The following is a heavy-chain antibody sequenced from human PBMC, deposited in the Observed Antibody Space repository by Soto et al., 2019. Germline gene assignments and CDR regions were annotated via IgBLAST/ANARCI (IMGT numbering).Heavy chain of an antibody. CDR1: GFTFRDYA. Sequence: GGSLRLSCAASGFTFRDYAMSWVRQAPGKGLQWVSGISDSGGTTYYADSVKGRFTISRDNSKNILYLQIKSLRDEDTAMYYCAKDLRYYGSGPGGWFDSWGQGTQVTVSS. D-gene: IGHD3-10*01. CDR3: AKDLRYYGSGPGGWFDS. CDR2: ISDSGGTT. V-gene: IGHV3-23*01. J-gene: IGHJ5*01.